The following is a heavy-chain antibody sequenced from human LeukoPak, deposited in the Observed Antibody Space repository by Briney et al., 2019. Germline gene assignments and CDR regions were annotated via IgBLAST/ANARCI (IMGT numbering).Heavy chain of an antibody. D-gene: IGHD3-3*01. Sequence: SETLSLTCAVYGGSFSAYYWNWIRQPPGKGLEWIGEINHSGSTNYNPSLKSRVTISVDTSKNQFSLKLSSVTAADTAVYYCARSRFLEWFNYWGQGTLVTVSS. CDR3: ARSRFLEWFNY. J-gene: IGHJ4*02. V-gene: IGHV4-34*01. CDR2: INHSGST. CDR1: GGSFSAYY.